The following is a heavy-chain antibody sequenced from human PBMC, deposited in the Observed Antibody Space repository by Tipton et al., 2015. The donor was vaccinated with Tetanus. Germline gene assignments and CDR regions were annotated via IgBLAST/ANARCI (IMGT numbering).Heavy chain of an antibody. D-gene: IGHD3-10*01. V-gene: IGHV4-39*02. CDR3: ARPEASGRARDFDI. J-gene: IGHJ3*02. CDR2: MYNSGAT. Sequence: TLSLTCTVSGGSISSTSYYWAWIRQPPGKGLEWIGTMYNSGATYYNPSLKGRVTISGDTSKNLFSLTSVTASDTAVYYCARPEASGRARDFDIWGQGTKVPVSP. CDR1: GGSISSTSYY.